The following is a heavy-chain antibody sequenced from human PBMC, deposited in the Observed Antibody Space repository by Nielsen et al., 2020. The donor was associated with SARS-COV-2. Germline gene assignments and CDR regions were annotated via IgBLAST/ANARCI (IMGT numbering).Heavy chain of an antibody. Sequence: SETLSLTCTVSGGSISSNCFHWGRHRPPPGKGREWNGSNYYSGSTYYNPSLKSRVTISVDTSKNQFSLKLSSVTAADTAVYYCARGLHYYDSSGYHFDYWGQGTLVTVSS. V-gene: IGHV4-39*01. CDR1: GGSISSNCFH. J-gene: IGHJ4*02. CDR3: ARGLHYYDSSGYHFDY. D-gene: IGHD3-22*01. CDR2: NYYSGST.